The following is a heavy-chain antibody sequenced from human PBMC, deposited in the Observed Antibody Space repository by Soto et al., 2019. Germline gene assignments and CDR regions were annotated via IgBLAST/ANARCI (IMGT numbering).Heavy chain of an antibody. Sequence: GGSLRLSCAASGFTFSSYWMSWVRQAPGKGLEWVANIKQDGSEKYYVDSVKGRVTMTEDTSTDTAYMELSSLRSEDTAVYYCATTGAAAGYFDYWGQGTLVTVSS. D-gene: IGHD6-13*01. CDR1: GFTFSSYW. CDR3: ATTGAAAGYFDY. J-gene: IGHJ4*02. CDR2: IKQDGSEK. V-gene: IGHV3-7*05.